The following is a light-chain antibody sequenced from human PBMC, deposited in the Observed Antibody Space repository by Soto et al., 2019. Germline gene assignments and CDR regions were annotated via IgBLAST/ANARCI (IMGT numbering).Light chain of an antibody. CDR3: SSYTSSSTSVV. V-gene: IGLV2-14*01. J-gene: IGLJ2*01. CDR2: DVS. CDR1: SSDVGGYNY. Sequence: QSVLTEPACVSGSPGQSITISCTGTSSDVGGYNYVSWYQQHPGKAPKLMIYDVSNRPSGVSSRFSGSKSGNTASLTISGLQAEDEADYYCSSYTSSSTSVVFGGGTKLTVL.